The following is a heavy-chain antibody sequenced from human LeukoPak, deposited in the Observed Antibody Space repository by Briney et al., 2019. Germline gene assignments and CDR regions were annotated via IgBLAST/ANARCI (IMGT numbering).Heavy chain of an antibody. D-gene: IGHD3-10*01. CDR3: VRDRELNF. CDR1: GGSISSYY. V-gene: IGHV4-59*01. J-gene: IGHJ4*02. Sequence: PSETLSLTCTVSGGSISSYYWSWIRQPPGKGLEWIGYVYYSGSTNYNPSLKSRATISVDTSKNQFSLKLTSMTAADTAVYYCVRDRELNFWGQGTLVTVSS. CDR2: VYYSGST.